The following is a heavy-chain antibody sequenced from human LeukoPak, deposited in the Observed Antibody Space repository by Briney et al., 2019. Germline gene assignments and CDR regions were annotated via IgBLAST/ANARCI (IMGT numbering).Heavy chain of an antibody. D-gene: IGHD5-24*01. CDR2: VYYSGSA. J-gene: IGHJ4*02. CDR3: ARVGRGGMATPTFDS. V-gene: IGHV4-39*01. Sequence: SETLSLTCTVSGGSINSDSYYWGWIRQPPGKGLEFIGSVYYSGSAYYNPSLKSRVTISVGTSKNQFSLKLSSVTATDTAVYYCARVGRGGMATPTFDSWGQGTLVTVSS. CDR1: GGSINSDSYY.